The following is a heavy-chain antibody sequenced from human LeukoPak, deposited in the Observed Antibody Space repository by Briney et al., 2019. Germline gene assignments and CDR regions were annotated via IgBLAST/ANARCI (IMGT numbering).Heavy chain of an antibody. J-gene: IGHJ6*03. D-gene: IGHD2-2*01. Sequence: SETLSLTCTVSGGSISSYYGSWIRQPAGKGLEWIGRIYTSGSTNYNPSLKSRVTMSVDTSKNQFSLKLSSVTAADTAVYYCARERPDIVVVPAATDYYYYMDVWGKGTTVTVSS. V-gene: IGHV4-4*07. CDR3: ARERPDIVVVPAATDYYYYMDV. CDR2: IYTSGST. CDR1: GGSISSYY.